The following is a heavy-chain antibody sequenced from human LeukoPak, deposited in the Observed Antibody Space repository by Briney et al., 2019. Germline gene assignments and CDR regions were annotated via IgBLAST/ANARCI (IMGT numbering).Heavy chain of an antibody. D-gene: IGHD6-25*01. Sequence: GASVKVFCKASGYTFTSYDINWVRQATGQGLEWMGWMNPNSGNTGYAQKFQGRVTMTRNTSISTAYMELSSLRSEDTAVYYCARSRAAKYYMDVWGKGTTVTVSS. CDR2: MNPNSGNT. CDR3: ARSRAAKYYMDV. J-gene: IGHJ6*03. CDR1: GYTFTSYD. V-gene: IGHV1-8*01.